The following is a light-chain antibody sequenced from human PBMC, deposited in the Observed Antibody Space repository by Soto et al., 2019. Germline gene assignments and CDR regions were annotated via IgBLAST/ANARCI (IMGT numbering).Light chain of an antibody. CDR2: GAS. Sequence: EIVLTQAPVTLSLSPGDGATRSCRASQSVSSGYLAWYQQKPGQAPRLLIYGASRRATGIPDRFSGSGSGTDFTLTISSLQPKDVATYYCQQSYSSPPTFGQGTKMDI. CDR1: QSVSSGY. CDR3: QQSYSSPPT. V-gene: IGKV3-20*01. J-gene: IGKJ1*01.